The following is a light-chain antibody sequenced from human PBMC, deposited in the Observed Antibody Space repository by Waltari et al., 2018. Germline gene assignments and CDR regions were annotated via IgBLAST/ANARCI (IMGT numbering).Light chain of an antibody. CDR1: QSISSY. J-gene: IGKJ4*01. CDR2: AAS. Sequence: DIQMTQSPSSLSASVGDRVTITCRASQSISSYLNWYQQKPGKTPKHLIYAASSLQSGVPSRFSGSGSGTDFTLTISSLQPEDFATYYCQQSYSTLALTFGGWTKVEIK. CDR3: QQSYSTLALT. V-gene: IGKV1-39*01.